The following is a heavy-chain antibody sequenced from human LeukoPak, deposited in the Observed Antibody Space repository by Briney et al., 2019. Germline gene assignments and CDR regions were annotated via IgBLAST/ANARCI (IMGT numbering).Heavy chain of an antibody. CDR1: RYSISSGYY. CDR3: AKSRARREFGELIRSRIQPIDY. Sequence: SETLSLTCSVSRYSISSGYYWAWIRQPPGKGLEWIGYIYYSGSTNYNPSLKSRVTISVDTSKNQFSLKLSSVTAADTAVYYCAKSRARREFGELIRSRIQPIDYWGQGTLVTVSS. J-gene: IGHJ4*02. V-gene: IGHV4-59*01. D-gene: IGHD3-10*01. CDR2: IYYSGST.